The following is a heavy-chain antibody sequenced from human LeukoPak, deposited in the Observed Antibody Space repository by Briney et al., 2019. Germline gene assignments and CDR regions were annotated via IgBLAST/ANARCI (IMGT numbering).Heavy chain of an antibody. V-gene: IGHV4-30-2*01. Sequence: SETLSLTCTVSGGSISSGGYYWSWIRQPPGKGLGWIGYIYHSGSTYYNPSLKSRVTISVDRSKNQFSLKLSSVTAADTAVYYCASYQQLVRGSDAFDIWGQGTMVTVSS. J-gene: IGHJ3*02. CDR3: ASYQQLVRGSDAFDI. D-gene: IGHD6-6*01. CDR1: GGSISSGGYY. CDR2: IYHSGST.